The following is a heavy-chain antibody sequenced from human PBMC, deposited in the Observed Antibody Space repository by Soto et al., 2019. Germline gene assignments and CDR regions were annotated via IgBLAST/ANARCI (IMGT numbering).Heavy chain of an antibody. CDR3: AREHGLFSFFDY. CDR2: IWYDGSNK. D-gene: IGHD3-22*01. V-gene: IGHV3-33*01. J-gene: IGHJ4*02. CDR1: EFTFSSYG. Sequence: QVQLVESGGGVVQPGRSLRLSCAASEFTFSSYGMHWVRQAPGKGLEWVAIIWYDGSNKYYADSVKGRFTISRDNSKNTLYLQMNSLRAEDTAVYYCAREHGLFSFFDYWGQGTPVTVSS.